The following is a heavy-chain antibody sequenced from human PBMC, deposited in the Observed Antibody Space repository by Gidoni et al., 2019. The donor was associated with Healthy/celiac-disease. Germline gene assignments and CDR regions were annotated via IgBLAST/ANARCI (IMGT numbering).Heavy chain of an antibody. Sequence: EVQLLESGGGLVQPGGSLRLSCEASVFTFRSYAMSWVGQAPGKGLEWVSAISGSGGSTYYADSVKGRFTISRDNSKNTLYLQMNSLRAEDTAVYYCAKGHQYYDFWSGYTLIPYFDYWGQGTLVTVSS. V-gene: IGHV3-23*01. CDR2: ISGSGGST. CDR3: AKGHQYYDFWSGYTLIPYFDY. J-gene: IGHJ4*02. D-gene: IGHD3-3*01. CDR1: VFTFRSYA.